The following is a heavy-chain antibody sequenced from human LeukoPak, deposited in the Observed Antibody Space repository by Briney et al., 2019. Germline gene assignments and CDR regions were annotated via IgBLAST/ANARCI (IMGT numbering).Heavy chain of an antibody. CDR3: ARALTGSDAFDI. D-gene: IGHD1-20*01. CDR1: GGTFSSYA. J-gene: IGHJ3*02. CDR2: IIPIFGTA. V-gene: IGHV1-69*05. Sequence: GASVKVSCKASGGTFSSYAISWVRQAPGQGLEWMGGIIPIFGTANYAQKFRGRVTITTDESTSTAYMELSSLRSEDTAVYYCARALTGSDAFDIWGQGTMVTVSS.